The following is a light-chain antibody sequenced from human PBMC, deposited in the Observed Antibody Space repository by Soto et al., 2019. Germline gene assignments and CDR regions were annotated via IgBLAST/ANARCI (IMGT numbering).Light chain of an antibody. J-gene: IGLJ1*01. CDR3: CSYTVSTTFV. Sequence: QSALTQPASVSGSPGQSITISCTGTSSDVGAYNHVSWYQHHPGKAPKLMIYEVSNRPSGLSDRFSGSKSGNTASLTISGLQAEDEADYYCCSYTVSTTFVFGSGTKLTVL. CDR1: SSDVGAYNH. V-gene: IGLV2-14*01. CDR2: EVS.